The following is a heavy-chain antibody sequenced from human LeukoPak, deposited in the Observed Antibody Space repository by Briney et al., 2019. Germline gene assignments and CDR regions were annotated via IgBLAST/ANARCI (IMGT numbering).Heavy chain of an antibody. V-gene: IGHV5-51*01. Sequence: GESLKISCKGSGFTFTYSWIAWVRQMPGKGLEWMGIIYPGDSDTRYSPSFQGQVTISADTSISTAYLQWSSLKASDTATYYCARRDYGGNSGGIDSWGQGTLVTVSS. CDR2: IYPGDSDT. CDR1: GFTFTYSW. J-gene: IGHJ4*02. D-gene: IGHD4-23*01. CDR3: ARRDYGGNSGGIDS.